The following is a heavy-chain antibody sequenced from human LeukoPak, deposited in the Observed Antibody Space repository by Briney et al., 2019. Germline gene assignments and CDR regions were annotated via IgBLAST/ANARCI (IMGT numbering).Heavy chain of an antibody. V-gene: IGHV1-69*13. CDR3: ARDRYCSSTSCSHWFDP. CDR1: GYTFTSYD. D-gene: IGHD2-2*01. CDR2: IIPIFGTA. J-gene: IGHJ5*02. Sequence: GASVKVSCKASGYTFTSYDINWVRQATGQGLEWMGGIIPIFGTANYAQKFQGRVTITADESTSTAYMELSSLRSEDTAVYYCARDRYCSSTSCSHWFDPWGQGTLVTVSS.